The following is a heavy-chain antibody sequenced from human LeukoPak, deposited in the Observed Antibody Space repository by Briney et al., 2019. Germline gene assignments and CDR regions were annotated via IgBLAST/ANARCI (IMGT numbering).Heavy chain of an antibody. J-gene: IGHJ1*01. V-gene: IGHV3-30*18. Sequence: GGSLRLSCAASGFIFSGYGMHWVRQAPGQGLEWVALISHDESTKHYADSVKGRFTISRDNSKNTLYLQMNNLRVEDTAVYYCAKDRIVISFGDVSKHWGQGTLVTVSS. D-gene: IGHD3-10*01. CDR2: ISHDESTK. CDR1: GFIFSGYG. CDR3: AKDRIVISFGDVSKH.